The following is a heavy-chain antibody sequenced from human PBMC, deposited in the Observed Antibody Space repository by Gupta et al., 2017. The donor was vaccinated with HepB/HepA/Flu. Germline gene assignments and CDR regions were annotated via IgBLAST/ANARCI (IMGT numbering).Heavy chain of an antibody. J-gene: IGHJ6*03. D-gene: IGHD3-3*01. Sequence: EVQLLESGGGLTQPGWSLRLSCAVPGFSISGPAMTWVRQAPGKGLEWVSGIGSDIRTHYADSVKGRFTISRDNSKNMVYLQMNSLRAEDTAVYYCAKDLSFWSAMDVWGKGTTVTVSS. CDR1: GFSISGPA. V-gene: IGHV3-23*01. CDR3: AKDLSFWSAMDV. CDR2: IGSDIRT.